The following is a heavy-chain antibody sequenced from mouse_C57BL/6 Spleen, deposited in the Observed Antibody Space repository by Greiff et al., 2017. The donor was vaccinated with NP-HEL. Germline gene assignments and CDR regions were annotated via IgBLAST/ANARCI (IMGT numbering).Heavy chain of an antibody. D-gene: IGHD2-5*01. CDR2: IDPEDGAT. CDR3: ARAYYSNRAMDY. Sequence: EVQLQQSGAELMKPGASVKLSCTASGFNIKDYYMHWVKQRTEQGLEWIGRIDPEDGATKYAPKFQGKATITADTSSNTAYLQLSSLTSEDTAVYYFARAYYSNRAMDYWGQGTSVTVSS. J-gene: IGHJ4*01. V-gene: IGHV14-2*01. CDR1: GFNIKDYY.